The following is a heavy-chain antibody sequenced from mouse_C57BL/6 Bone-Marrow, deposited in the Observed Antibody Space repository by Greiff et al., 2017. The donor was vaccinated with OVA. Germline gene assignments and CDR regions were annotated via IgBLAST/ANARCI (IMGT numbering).Heavy chain of an antibody. CDR1: GYNIKNTY. CDR2: IDPANGNT. Sequence: EVQLQQSVAELVRPGASVKLSCTASGYNIKNTYMHWVKQRPEQGLEWIGRIDPANGNTKYAPKFQGKATITADTSSNTAYLQLSSLTSDDPATYYCAFNSNPNYYYAMDYWGQGTSVTVSS. D-gene: IGHD2-5*01. CDR3: AFNSNPNYYYAMDY. V-gene: IGHV14-3*01. J-gene: IGHJ4*01.